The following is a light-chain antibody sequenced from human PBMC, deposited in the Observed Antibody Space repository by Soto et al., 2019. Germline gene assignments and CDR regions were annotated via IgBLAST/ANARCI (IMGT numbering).Light chain of an antibody. CDR3: SAYIASITSHV. J-gene: IGLJ1*01. Sequence: QSALTQPPSVSGSPGQSVTISCSGSSSDVGSHKSVSWYKQAPGTSPKLMIFEVNNRPSGVPDRFSESKSGNTASLTISGLQPEDEAGYYCSAYIASITSHVFGTGTKVTVL. CDR1: SSDVGSHKS. CDR2: EVN. V-gene: IGLV2-18*02.